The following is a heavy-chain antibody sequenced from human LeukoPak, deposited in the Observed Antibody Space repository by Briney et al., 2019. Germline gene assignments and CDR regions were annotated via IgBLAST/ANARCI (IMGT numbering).Heavy chain of an antibody. Sequence: GASVKVSCKASGGTFSSYAISWVRQAPGQGLEWMGRIIPILGIANYAQKFQGRVTITADKSTSTAYMELSSLRSEDTAVYYCARDRFGHYGSGSYYNYWGQGTQVTVSS. J-gene: IGHJ4*02. D-gene: IGHD3-10*01. CDR1: GGTFSSYA. V-gene: IGHV1-69*04. CDR2: IIPILGIA. CDR3: ARDRFGHYGSGSYYNY.